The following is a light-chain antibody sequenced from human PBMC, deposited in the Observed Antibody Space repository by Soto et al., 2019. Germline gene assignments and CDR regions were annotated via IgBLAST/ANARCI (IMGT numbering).Light chain of an antibody. V-gene: IGKV1-39*01. J-gene: IGKJ2*01. CDR3: QQSFSSPRT. Sequence: DIQMTQSPSSLSASVGDRVTITCRAGQSISNYLNWYQQKPGKAPELLIYAASSLQSGVPSRFSGSGSGTDFTLTISSLQPEDFATYYCQQSFSSPRTFGQGTNLEIK. CDR2: AAS. CDR1: QSISNY.